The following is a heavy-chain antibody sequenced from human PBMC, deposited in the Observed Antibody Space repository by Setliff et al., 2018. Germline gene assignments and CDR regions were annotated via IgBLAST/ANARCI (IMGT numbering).Heavy chain of an antibody. CDR1: GYTFTSYG. D-gene: IGHD2-15*01. CDR2: IIPIFGTA. Sequence: GASVKVSCKASGYTFTSYGISWVRQAPGQGLEWMGRIIPIFGTANYAQKFQGRVTITADKSTSTAYMELSSLRSEDTAVYYCATNSGGNAIDAFDIWGQGTMVTVSS. CDR3: ATNSGGNAIDAFDI. V-gene: IGHV1-69*06. J-gene: IGHJ3*02.